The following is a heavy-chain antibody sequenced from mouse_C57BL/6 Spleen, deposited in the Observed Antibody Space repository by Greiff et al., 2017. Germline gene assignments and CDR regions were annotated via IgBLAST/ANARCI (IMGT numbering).Heavy chain of an antibody. V-gene: IGHV7-3*01. CDR2: IRNKANGYTT. CDR1: GFTFTDYY. D-gene: IGHD3-3*01. J-gene: IGHJ2*01. Sequence: EVKLMESGGGLVQPGGSLSLSCAASGFTFTDYYMSWVRQPPGKALEWLGFIRNKANGYTTEYSASVKGRFTISRDNSQSILYLQMNALRAEDSATYYCARYKGPTGVYYFDCWGQGTTLTVSS. CDR3: ARYKGPTGVYYFDC.